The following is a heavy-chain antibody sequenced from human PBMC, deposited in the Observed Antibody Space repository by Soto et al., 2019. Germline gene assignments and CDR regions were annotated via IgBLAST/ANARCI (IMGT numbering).Heavy chain of an antibody. CDR1: GYTFTNYV. J-gene: IGHJ4*02. CDR2: INAASGNT. D-gene: IGHD3-16*02. CDR3: ARGRASFHFLN. Sequence: GASVKVSCKASGYTFTNYVMYWVRQAPGQSLEWVGWINAASGNTKYSQKFQDRVTLTRDTSATTVFMEMSSLGLEDTAVYFCARGRASFHFLNWCPGPPVTVSS. V-gene: IGHV1-3*01.